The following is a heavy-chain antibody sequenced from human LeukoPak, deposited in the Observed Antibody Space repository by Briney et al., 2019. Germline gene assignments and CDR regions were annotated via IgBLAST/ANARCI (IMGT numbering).Heavy chain of an antibody. V-gene: IGHV4-30-2*01. CDR1: GDSINSGPYS. D-gene: IGHD2-15*01. CDR3: ARDRGSHDAFDI. CDR2: IYHSGST. J-gene: IGHJ3*02. Sequence: SETLSLTCAVSGDSINSGPYSWTWFRQTPGKGLEWIGHIYHSGSTSYNPSLKSRVIISLDRSKNQFSLNLSSVTAADTAVYYCARDRGSHDAFDIWGQGTVVTVSS.